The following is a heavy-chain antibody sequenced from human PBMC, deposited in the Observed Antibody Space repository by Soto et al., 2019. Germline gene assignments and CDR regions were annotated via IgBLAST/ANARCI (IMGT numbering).Heavy chain of an antibody. CDR2: IYYSGST. J-gene: IGHJ4*02. D-gene: IGHD3-16*02. Sequence: TVSGGSISSSSYYWGWIRQPPGKGLEWIGSIYYSGSTYYNPSLKSRVTISVDTSKNQFSLKLSSVTAADTAVYYCARHAEPYDYVWGSYRNWGQGTLVTVSS. V-gene: IGHV4-39*01. CDR3: ARHAEPYDYVWGSYRN. CDR1: GGSISSSSYY.